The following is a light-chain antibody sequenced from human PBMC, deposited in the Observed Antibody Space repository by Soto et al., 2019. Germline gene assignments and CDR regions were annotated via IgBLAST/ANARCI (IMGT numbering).Light chain of an antibody. J-gene: IGLJ2*01. CDR1: SSDVGAYNY. CDR2: DVS. V-gene: IGLV2-14*01. CDR3: SSYTSSTTLYVV. Sequence: QSVLTQPASVSGSPGQSITISCTGTSSDVGAYNYVSWYQQHPGKAPKLMIYDVSNRPSGVSDRFSGSKSGNTASLTISGLQAEDEADYYCSSYTSSTTLYVVFGGGTKLTVL.